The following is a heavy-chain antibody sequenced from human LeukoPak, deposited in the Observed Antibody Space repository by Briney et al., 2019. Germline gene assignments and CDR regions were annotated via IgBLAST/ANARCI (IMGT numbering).Heavy chain of an antibody. CDR3: AELGITMIGGV. Sequence: GGSLRLSCAASGFTFSSYEMNWVRQVPGKGQEWVSYISSSGSTIYYADSVKGRFTISRDNAKNSLYLQMNSLRAEDTAVYYCAELGITMIGGVWGKGTTVTISS. CDR2: ISSSGSTI. J-gene: IGHJ6*04. V-gene: IGHV3-48*03. CDR1: GFTFSSYE. D-gene: IGHD3-10*02.